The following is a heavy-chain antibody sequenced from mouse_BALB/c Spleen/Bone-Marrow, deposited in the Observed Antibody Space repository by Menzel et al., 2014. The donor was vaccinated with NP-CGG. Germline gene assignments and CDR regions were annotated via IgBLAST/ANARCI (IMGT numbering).Heavy chain of an antibody. CDR2: IRNKANGYTT. J-gene: IGHJ3*01. CDR3: ARDYSNYVRFAY. V-gene: IGHV7-3*02. Sequence: DVHLVESGGGLVQPGGSLRLSCATSGFTFTDYYMSWVRQPPGKALEWLGFIRNKANGYTTEYSASVKGRFTISRDNSQSILYLQMNTLRAEDSATYYCARDYSNYVRFAYWGQGTLVTVSA. D-gene: IGHD2-5*01. CDR1: GFTFTDYY.